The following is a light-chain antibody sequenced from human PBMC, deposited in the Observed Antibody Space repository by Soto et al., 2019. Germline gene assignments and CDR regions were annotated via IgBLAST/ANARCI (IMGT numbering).Light chain of an antibody. J-gene: IGKJ1*01. V-gene: IGKV3-20*01. CDR2: DAS. Sequence: EIVFTQSPGTLSLPPGEGATVSGRASQSVSRGHLAWYQQKPGQAPRLLIYDASSRASGVPDRFSGSGSGTDFTLTISRLEPEDSAVYFCQQYGVSSPGTFGQGTKVDIK. CDR1: QSVSRGH. CDR3: QQYGVSSPGT.